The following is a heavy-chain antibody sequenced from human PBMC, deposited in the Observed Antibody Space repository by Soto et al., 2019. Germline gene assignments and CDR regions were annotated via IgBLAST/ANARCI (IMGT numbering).Heavy chain of an antibody. CDR2: ISYDGSNK. Sequence: GGSLRLSCAASGFTFSSYGMHWVRQAPGKGLEWVAVISYDGSNKYYADSVKGRFTISRDNSKNTLYLQMNSLRAEDTAVYYCAKDITMIVVVPAPIDYWGQGTLVTVSS. J-gene: IGHJ4*02. V-gene: IGHV3-30*18. CDR1: GFTFSSYG. D-gene: IGHD3-22*01. CDR3: AKDITMIVVVPAPIDY.